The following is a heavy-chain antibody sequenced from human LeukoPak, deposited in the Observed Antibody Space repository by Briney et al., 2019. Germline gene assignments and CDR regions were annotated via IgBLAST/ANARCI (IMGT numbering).Heavy chain of an antibody. CDR2: ISSSSSYI. Sequence: GGSLRLSCAASGFTFSSYSMNWVRQAPGKGLEWVSSISSSSSYIYYADSVKGRFTISRNNAKNSLYLQMNSLRAEDTAVYYCARAQIAVAGSSMDYWGQGTLVTVSS. V-gene: IGHV3-21*01. CDR1: GFTFSSYS. D-gene: IGHD6-19*01. J-gene: IGHJ4*02. CDR3: ARAQIAVAGSSMDY.